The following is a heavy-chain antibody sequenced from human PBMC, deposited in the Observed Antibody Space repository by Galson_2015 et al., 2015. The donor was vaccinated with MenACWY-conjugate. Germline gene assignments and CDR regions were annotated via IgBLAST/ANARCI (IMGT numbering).Heavy chain of an antibody. V-gene: IGHV4-61*08. CDR1: GGSASSSGYY. CDR3: AREFSY. Sequence: ETLSLTCTVSGGSASSSGYYWTWIRQPPGKGLEWIGLIYDSGTPKYNPSLKGRVTISLDTSKNQVSLKLSSVTAADTAVYYCAREFSYWGQGTLVTVSS. CDR2: IYDSGTP. D-gene: IGHD2/OR15-2a*01. J-gene: IGHJ4*02.